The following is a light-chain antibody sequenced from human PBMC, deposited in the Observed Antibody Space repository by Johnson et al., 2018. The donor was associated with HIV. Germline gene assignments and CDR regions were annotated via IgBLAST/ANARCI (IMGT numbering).Light chain of an antibody. V-gene: IGLV1-44*01. CDR3: AAWDDSLNGLYV. CDR1: ASNVGSNT. Sequence: QSVLTQSPSASGTPGQRVAISCSGSASNVGSNTVNWYQQLPGTAPKLLIYSDDQRPSGVPDRFSGSKSGTSASLAISGLQSEDEADYYCAAWDDSLNGLYVFGPGTKVTFL. CDR2: SDD. J-gene: IGLJ1*01.